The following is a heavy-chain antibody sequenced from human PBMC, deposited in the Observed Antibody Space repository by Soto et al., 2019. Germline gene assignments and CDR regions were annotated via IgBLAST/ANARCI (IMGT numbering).Heavy chain of an antibody. CDR3: ARATYGSGSYFECY. CDR2: ISSSSSTI. CDR1: GFTFSSYS. Sequence: GGSLRLSCAASGFTFSSYSMNWVRQAPGKGLEWVSYISSSSSTIYYADSVKGRFTISRDNAKNSLYLQMNSLRDEDTAVYYCARATYGSGSYFECYWGQGTLVTVSS. V-gene: IGHV3-48*02. J-gene: IGHJ4*02. D-gene: IGHD3-10*01.